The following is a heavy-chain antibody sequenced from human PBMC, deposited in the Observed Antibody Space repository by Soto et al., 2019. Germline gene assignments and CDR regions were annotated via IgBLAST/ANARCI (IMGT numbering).Heavy chain of an antibody. CDR1: CYTFPSYG. J-gene: IGHJ4*02. V-gene: IGHV1-18*01. CDR2: ISAYNGNT. D-gene: IGHD3-10*01. CDR3: ARGLMVRGRYPGGY. Sequence: QVQLVQSGAEVKKPGASVKLSSRASCYTFPSYGISWVRQAPGQGLQWMGWISAYNGNTNYAQKHQGRGTMTTDTATSTAYMELRSLRSDDTAVYYCARGLMVRGRYPGGYWGQGTLVTVSS.